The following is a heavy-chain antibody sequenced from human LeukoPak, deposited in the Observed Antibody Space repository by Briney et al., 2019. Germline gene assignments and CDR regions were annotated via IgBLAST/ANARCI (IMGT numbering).Heavy chain of an antibody. CDR2: ISGSGIST. D-gene: IGHD6-13*01. CDR1: GFTFSSYA. Sequence: GGSLRLFCAASGFTFSSYAMSWVRQAPGEGLEWVSAISGSGISTYYADSVKGRFTISRDNSKNTLYLQMNSLRAEDTAVYYCAKDLGEAAAGVAEYFQHWGQGTLVTVSS. J-gene: IGHJ1*01. CDR3: AKDLGEAAAGVAEYFQH. V-gene: IGHV3-23*01.